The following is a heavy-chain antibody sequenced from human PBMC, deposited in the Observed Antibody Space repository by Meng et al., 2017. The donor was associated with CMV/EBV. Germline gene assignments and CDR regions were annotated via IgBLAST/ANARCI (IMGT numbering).Heavy chain of an antibody. Sequence: GGPLRLSCAASGFTFSSYEMNWVRQAPGKGLEWVSYISCSGSTIYYADSVKGRFTISRDNAKNSLYLQMNSLRAEDTAVYYCARDVPIVVLRGHYGMDVWGQGTTVTVSS. CDR3: ARDVPIVVLRGHYGMDV. V-gene: IGHV3-48*03. CDR2: ISCSGSTI. D-gene: IGHD2-2*01. CDR1: GFTFSSYE. J-gene: IGHJ6*02.